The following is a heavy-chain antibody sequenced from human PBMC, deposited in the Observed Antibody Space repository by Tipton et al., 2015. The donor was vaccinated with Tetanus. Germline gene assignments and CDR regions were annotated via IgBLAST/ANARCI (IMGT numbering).Heavy chain of an antibody. CDR3: VKEAVPAGLWDLGF. CDR2: IIGSGGSA. Sequence: SLRLSCAASGFTFSTYTLSWVRQAPGKGLEWVSSIIGSGGSALHADSVKGRFTVSRDASSNTLFLQMNSLRVGDTAVYYCVKEAVPAGLWDLGFWGQGTLVIVSS. CDR1: GFTFSTYT. D-gene: IGHD3-16*01. V-gene: IGHV3-23*01. J-gene: IGHJ4*02.